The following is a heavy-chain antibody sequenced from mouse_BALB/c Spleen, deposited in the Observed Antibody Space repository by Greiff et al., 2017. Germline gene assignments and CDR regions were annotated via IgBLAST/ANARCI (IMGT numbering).Heavy chain of an antibody. V-gene: IGHV5-6*01. Sequence: EVKLVESGGDLVKPGGSLKLSCAASGFTFSSYGMSWVRQTPDKRLEWVATISSGGSYTYYPDSVKGRFTISRDNAKNTLYLQMSSLKSEDTAMYYCARPLNYGSRHDYAMDYWGQGTSVTVSS. D-gene: IGHD1-1*01. CDR2: ISSGGSYT. CDR1: GFTFSSYG. J-gene: IGHJ4*01. CDR3: ARPLNYGSRHDYAMDY.